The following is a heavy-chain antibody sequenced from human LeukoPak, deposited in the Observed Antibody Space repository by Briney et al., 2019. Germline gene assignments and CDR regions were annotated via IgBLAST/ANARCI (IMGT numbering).Heavy chain of an antibody. CDR3: VGVNYISSGWGAPFDA. V-gene: IGHV3-23*01. CDR1: GFTFSSYA. J-gene: IGHJ4*02. D-gene: IGHD1-7*01. Sequence: GGSLRLSCAASGFTFSSYAMSWVRQAPGKGLEWVSAISGSGGSTYYADSVKGRFTISRDNAKNSLYLQMNSLRAEDTAIYYCVGVNYISSGWGAPFDAWGQGILATVSS. CDR2: ISGSGGST.